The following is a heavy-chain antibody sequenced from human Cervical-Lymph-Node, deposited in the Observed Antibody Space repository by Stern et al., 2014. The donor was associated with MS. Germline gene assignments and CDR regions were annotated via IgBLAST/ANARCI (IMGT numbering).Heavy chain of an antibody. Sequence: QVQLVQSGGGVVQPGGSLRLSCAASGFTFSSFAMHWVRQAPGKGLEWVAVIWYDGSNKYYADSEKGRFTFSRNNSNNTLYLQMNSLRAEDTAVYYCARSSSPSPYYYYGMDVWGQGTTVTVSS. V-gene: IGHV3-33*01. CDR2: IWYDGSNK. CDR3: ARSSSPSPYYYYGMDV. D-gene: IGHD6-13*01. CDR1: GFTFSSFA. J-gene: IGHJ6*02.